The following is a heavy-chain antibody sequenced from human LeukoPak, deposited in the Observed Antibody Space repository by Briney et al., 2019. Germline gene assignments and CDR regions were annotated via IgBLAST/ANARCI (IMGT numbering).Heavy chain of an antibody. V-gene: IGHV3-53*05. CDR3: AKSGHYYDSSGYYLFDY. D-gene: IGHD3-22*01. CDR1: GFTVSSNY. J-gene: IGHJ4*02. Sequence: GGSLRLSCAASGFTVSSNYMSWVRQAPGKGLEWVSVIYSGGSTYYADSVKGRFTISRDNAKNSLYLQMNSLRAEDTALYYCAKSGHYYDSSGYYLFDYWGQGTLVTVSS. CDR2: IYSGGST.